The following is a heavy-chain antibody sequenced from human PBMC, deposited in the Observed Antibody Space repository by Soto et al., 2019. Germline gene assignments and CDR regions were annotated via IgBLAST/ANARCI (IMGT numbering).Heavy chain of an antibody. CDR2: IYSGGST. CDR3: ARGGPTFWSGYHIWFDP. D-gene: IGHD3-3*01. J-gene: IGHJ5*02. CDR1: GFTVSSNY. Sequence: PGGSLRLSCAASGFTVSSNYMSWVRQAPGKGLEWVSLIYSGGSTYYADSVKGRFIISRDNSRNTLYLQMNSLRAEDTAVYYCARGGPTFWSGYHIWFDPWGQGTLVTVSS. V-gene: IGHV3-66*01.